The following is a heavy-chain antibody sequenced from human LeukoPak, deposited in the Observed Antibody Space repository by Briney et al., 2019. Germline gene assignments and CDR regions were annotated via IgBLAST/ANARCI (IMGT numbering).Heavy chain of an antibody. CDR2: ISAYNGNT. Sequence: ASVTVSCTASGYTFTSYGISWVRQAPGQGLEWMGWISAYNGNTNYAQKLQGRVTMTTDTSTSTAYMELRSLRSDDTAVYYCARVGEGPGSGYYYYYYMDVWGKGTTVTVSS. CDR3: ARVGEGPGSGYYYYYYMDV. V-gene: IGHV1-18*01. D-gene: IGHD1-1*01. J-gene: IGHJ6*03. CDR1: GYTFTSYG.